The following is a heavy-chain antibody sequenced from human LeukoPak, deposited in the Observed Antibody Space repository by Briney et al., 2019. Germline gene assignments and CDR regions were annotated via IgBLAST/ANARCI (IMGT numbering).Heavy chain of an antibody. CDR3: ARAAEQWLTNWFDP. CDR2: INPNSGGT. D-gene: IGHD6-19*01. CDR1: GYTFTGYY. Sequence: ASVKVSCKASGYTFTGYYMHWVRQAPGQGLEWMGCINPNSGGTNYAQRFQGRLTMTRDTSISTAYMELSRLRSDDTAVYYCARAAEQWLTNWFDPWGQGTLVTVSS. J-gene: IGHJ5*02. V-gene: IGHV1-2*02.